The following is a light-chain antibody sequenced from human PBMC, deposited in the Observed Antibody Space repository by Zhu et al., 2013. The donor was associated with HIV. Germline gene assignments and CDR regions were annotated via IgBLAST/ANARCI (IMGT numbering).Light chain of an antibody. CDR3: FQYGPSPPWT. V-gene: IGKV3-20*01. Sequence: EIVLTQSPGTLSLSPGERATLSCRASQSVTSTYFAWYQQKPGQPPRLLIRGASSRATGIPDRFSGSGSGTDFTLTISRLEPEDFAVYYCFQYGPSPPWTFGQGTKVEIK. CDR1: QSVTSTY. J-gene: IGKJ1*01. CDR2: GAS.